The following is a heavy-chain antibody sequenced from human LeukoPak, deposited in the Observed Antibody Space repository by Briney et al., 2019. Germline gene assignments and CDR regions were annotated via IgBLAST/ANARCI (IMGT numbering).Heavy chain of an antibody. CDR1: GGSFSASY. J-gene: IGHJ4*02. Sequence: SGTVSLTCAGYGGSFSASYWSWIRQPPGEGLEWVGEINHCGTTNYNPCLKSRVTISVDTPKNQLSLKLSSVTAADTAVYYCARGPIGKPFDYWGQGALVTVCS. D-gene: IGHD4-23*01. CDR3: ARGPIGKPFDY. CDR2: INHCGTT. V-gene: IGHV4-34*01.